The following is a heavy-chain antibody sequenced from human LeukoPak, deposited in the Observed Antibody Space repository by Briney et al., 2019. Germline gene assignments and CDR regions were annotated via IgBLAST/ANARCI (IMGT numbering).Heavy chain of an antibody. Sequence: SQTLSLTCVIAGDIVSGSNGAWNWIRQSPSRGLEWLGRTYYRSKWYYAYAVSVKSRITINPDTYKNQFSLQLNSVTPEDTAVYSCAREPYYYDHTGFHPRYLDSWGQGALVSVSS. D-gene: IGHD3-22*01. CDR2: TYYRSKWYY. J-gene: IGHJ4*02. CDR3: AREPYYYDHTGFHPRYLDS. V-gene: IGHV6-1*01. CDR1: GDIVSGSNGA.